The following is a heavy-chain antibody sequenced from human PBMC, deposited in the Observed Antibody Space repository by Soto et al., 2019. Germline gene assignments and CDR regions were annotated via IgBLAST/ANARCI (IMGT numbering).Heavy chain of an antibody. D-gene: IGHD1-26*01. J-gene: IGHJ6*02. Sequence: ASVKVSCKASGYTFTGYYMHWVRQAPGLGLEWMGWINPNSGGTNYAQKFQGRVTMTRDTSISTAYMELSRLRSDDTAVYYCARRDSGSYRPYYYGMDVWGQGTTVTVSS. CDR2: INPNSGGT. V-gene: IGHV1-2*02. CDR1: GYTFTGYY. CDR3: ARRDSGSYRPYYYGMDV.